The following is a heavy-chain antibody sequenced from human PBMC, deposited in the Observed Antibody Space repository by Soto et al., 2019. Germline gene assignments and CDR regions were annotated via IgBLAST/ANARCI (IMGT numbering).Heavy chain of an antibody. D-gene: IGHD1-7*01. J-gene: IGHJ6*02. CDR1: GGSISSGGYY. Sequence: PSETLSLTCPFSGGSISSGGYYWSWIRQHPGKGLEWIGYIYYSGSTYYNPSPKSRVTISVDTSKNQFSLKLSSVTAADTAVYYCARSPKKYNWNSRYYYYGMDVWGQGTTVTVSS. V-gene: IGHV4-31*03. CDR3: ARSPKKYNWNSRYYYYGMDV. CDR2: IYYSGST.